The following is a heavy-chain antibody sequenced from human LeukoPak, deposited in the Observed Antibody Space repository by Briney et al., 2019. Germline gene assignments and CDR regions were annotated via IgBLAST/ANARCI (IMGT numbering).Heavy chain of an antibody. J-gene: IGHJ4*02. CDR1: GGSFSGYY. CDR2: INHSGST. CDR3: AGFPQRKRITVVGVVKEGGYFDY. V-gene: IGHV4-34*01. Sequence: SETLSLTCAVYGGSFSGYYWSWIRQPPGKGLEWIGEINHSGSTNYNPSLKSRVTISVNTSNNQFFLQLSSVTAADTAVYYCAGFPQRKRITVVGVVKEGGYFDYWGQGTLVTVSS. D-gene: IGHD3-3*01.